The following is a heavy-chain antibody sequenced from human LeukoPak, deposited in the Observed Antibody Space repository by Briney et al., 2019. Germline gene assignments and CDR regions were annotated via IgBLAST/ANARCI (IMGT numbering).Heavy chain of an antibody. J-gene: IGHJ4*02. CDR1: GGSITSGSFY. CDR2: LHTSGST. D-gene: IGHD5-18*01. V-gene: IGHV4-61*02. CDR3: TRTGYSSGYVDY. Sequence: SQTLSLTCIVSGGSITSGSFYWSWIRQPAGKGLEWIGRLHTSGSTNYNPSLKSRDAISVDTSENQFSLKLNSVTAADTAVYYCTRTGYSSGYVDYWGQGTLVTVSS.